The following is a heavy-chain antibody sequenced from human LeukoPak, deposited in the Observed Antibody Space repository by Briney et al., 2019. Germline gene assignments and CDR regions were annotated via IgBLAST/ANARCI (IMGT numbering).Heavy chain of an antibody. CDR1: GFTFSSYA. V-gene: IGHV3-23*01. J-gene: IGHJ6*02. CDR2: ISGSGGST. CDR3: AREVGSVRYYGMDV. Sequence: GGSLRLSCAASGFTFSSYAMSWVRQAPGKGLEWVSAISGSGGSTYYADSVKGRFTISRDNSKNTLYLQMNSLRAEDTAVYYCAREVGSVRYYGMDVWGQGTTVTVSS. D-gene: IGHD3-10*01.